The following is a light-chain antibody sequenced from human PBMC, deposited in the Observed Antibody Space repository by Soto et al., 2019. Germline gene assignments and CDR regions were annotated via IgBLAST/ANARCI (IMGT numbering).Light chain of an antibody. Sequence: DIQVTQSPSTLSASVGDRVTITCRASQSISGWLAWYQQKPGRAPKLMIYDASSLESGVPSRFSGSGYGTEFTLTISSLQPDDFATYYCQQYNTYRTFGQGTKVDIK. CDR3: QQYNTYRT. V-gene: IGKV1-5*01. CDR1: QSISGW. J-gene: IGKJ1*01. CDR2: DAS.